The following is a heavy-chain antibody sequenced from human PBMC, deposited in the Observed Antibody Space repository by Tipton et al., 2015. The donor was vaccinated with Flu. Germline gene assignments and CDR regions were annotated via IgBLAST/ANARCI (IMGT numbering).Heavy chain of an antibody. V-gene: IGHV5-51*01. CDR2: IYPGDSDT. CDR3: ARFEDPNFLSALDAFDI. Sequence: QLVQSGAEVKKPGESLKIPCKGSGYSFTSYWIGWVRQMPGKGLEWMGIIYPGDSDTRYSPSFQGQVTISADKSISTAYLQWSSLKASGTAMYYCARFEDPNFLSALDAFDIWGQGTMVTVSS. D-gene: IGHD2-15*01. CDR1: GYSFTSYW. J-gene: IGHJ3*02.